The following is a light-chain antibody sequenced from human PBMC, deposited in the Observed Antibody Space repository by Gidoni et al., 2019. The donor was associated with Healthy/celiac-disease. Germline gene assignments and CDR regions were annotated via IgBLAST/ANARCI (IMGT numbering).Light chain of an antibody. CDR1: QSISSY. Sequence: DIQMTQSPSSLSASVGYRVTITCRASQSISSYLYWYQQKPGKAPQLLIYAASSLQSGVPSRFSGSGSGQDFTLTISSLQPEDFATYYCQQSYCTLWTFGQGTKVEIK. V-gene: IGKV1-39*01. CDR2: AAS. J-gene: IGKJ1*01. CDR3: QQSYCTLWT.